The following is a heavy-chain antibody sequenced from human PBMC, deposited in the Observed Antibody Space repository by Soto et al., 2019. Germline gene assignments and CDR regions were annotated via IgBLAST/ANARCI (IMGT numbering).Heavy chain of an antibody. CDR1: GFTFSSYD. D-gene: IGHD4-17*01. CDR2: IGTAGDT. CDR3: AGADYGDRAFDY. Sequence: GGSLRLSCAASGFTFSSYDMHWVRQATGKGLEWVSAIGTAGDTYYPGSVKGRFTISRENAKNSLYLQMNSLRAEDTAVYYCAGADYGDRAFDYWGQGTLVTVSS. V-gene: IGHV3-13*01. J-gene: IGHJ4*02.